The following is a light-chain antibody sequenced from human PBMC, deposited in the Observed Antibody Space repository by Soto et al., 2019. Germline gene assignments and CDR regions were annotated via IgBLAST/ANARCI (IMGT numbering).Light chain of an antibody. CDR1: QSVSSSY. J-gene: IGKJ4*01. CDR2: DAS. CDR3: QQYNNWPPLT. Sequence: EIELTQSPGTLSLSPGERATLSCRASQSVSSSYLAWYQQKPGQAPRLLIYDASSRATGIPDRFSGSGSGTEFTLTISSLQSEDFAVYSCQQYNNWPPLTFGGGTKVEIK. V-gene: IGKV3-20*01.